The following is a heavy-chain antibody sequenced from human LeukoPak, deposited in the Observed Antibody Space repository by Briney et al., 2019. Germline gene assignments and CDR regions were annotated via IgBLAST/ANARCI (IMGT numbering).Heavy chain of an antibody. J-gene: IGHJ5*02. CDR1: GGSISSYY. CDR3: ASETYYYDSSGSNWFDP. Sequence: SETLSLTCTVSGGSISSYYWSWIRQPPGKGLEWVGYIYYSGSTNYNPSLKSRVTISVDTSKNQFSLKLSSVTAADTAVYYCASETYYYDSSGSNWFDPWGQGTLVTVSS. D-gene: IGHD3-22*01. V-gene: IGHV4-59*01. CDR2: IYYSGST.